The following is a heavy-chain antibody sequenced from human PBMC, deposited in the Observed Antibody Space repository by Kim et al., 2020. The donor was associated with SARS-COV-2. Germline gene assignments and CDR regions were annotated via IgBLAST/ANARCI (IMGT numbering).Heavy chain of an antibody. V-gene: IGHV4-59*13. CDR2: IYYSGST. CDR1: GGSISSYY. CDR3: ARLRARSSWRIDDAFDI. Sequence: SETLSLTCTVSGGSISSYYWSWIRQPPGKGLEWIGYIYYSGSTNYNPSLKSRVTISVDTSKNQFSLKLSSVTAADTAVYYCARLRARSSWRIDDAFDIWGQGTMVTVSS. D-gene: IGHD6-13*01. J-gene: IGHJ3*02.